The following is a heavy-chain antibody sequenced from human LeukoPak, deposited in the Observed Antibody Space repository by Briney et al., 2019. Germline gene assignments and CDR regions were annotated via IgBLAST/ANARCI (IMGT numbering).Heavy chain of an antibody. Sequence: SETLSLTCTVSGGSISISSYYWGWIRQPRGKGLEWIGSIYYNERTYYNPSLKSRVTISVDTSKNQFSLKLSSVTAADTAVYYCARGVNWTQLWFRPGDAFDIWGQGTMVTVSS. CDR2: IYYNERT. D-gene: IGHD5-18*01. CDR3: ARGVNWTQLWFRPGDAFDI. V-gene: IGHV4-39*01. CDR1: GGSISISSYY. J-gene: IGHJ3*02.